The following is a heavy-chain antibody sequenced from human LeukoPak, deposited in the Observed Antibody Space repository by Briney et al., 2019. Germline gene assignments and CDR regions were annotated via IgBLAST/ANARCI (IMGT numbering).Heavy chain of an antibody. CDR1: GGSFSGYY. V-gene: IGHV4-34*01. CDR2: INHSGST. J-gene: IGHJ4*02. D-gene: IGHD3-10*01. CDR3: ARGRGLWFGESYFDY. Sequence: SETLSLTCAVYGGSFSGYYWSWIRQPPGKGLEWMGEINHSGSTNYNPSLKSRVTISVDTSKNQFSLKLSSVTAADTAVYYCARGRGLWFGESYFDYWGQGTLVTVSS.